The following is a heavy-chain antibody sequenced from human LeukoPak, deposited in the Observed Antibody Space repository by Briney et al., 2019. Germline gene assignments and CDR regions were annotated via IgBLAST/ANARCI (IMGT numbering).Heavy chain of an antibody. CDR1: GGSISSYY. CDR2: IYYSGST. CDR3: ARIDDYYDSSGYPLDASDI. Sequence: KPSETLSLTCTVSGGSISSYYWSWIRQPPGKGLEWIGYIYYSGSTNYNPSLKSRVTISVDTSKNQFSLKLSSVTAADTAVYYCARIDDYYDSSGYPLDASDIWGQGTMVTVSS. D-gene: IGHD3-22*01. V-gene: IGHV4-59*01. J-gene: IGHJ3*02.